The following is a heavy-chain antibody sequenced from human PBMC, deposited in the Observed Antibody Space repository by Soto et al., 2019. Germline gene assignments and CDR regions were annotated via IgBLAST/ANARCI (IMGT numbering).Heavy chain of an antibody. D-gene: IGHD6-6*01. CDR3: ARLEYSSSDYYYYGMDV. CDR2: IDPSDSYT. CDR1: GYSFTSYW. Sequence: GESLKISRKGSGYSFTSYWISWVRQMPGKGLEWMGRIDPSDSYTNYSPSFQGHVTIPADKSISTAYLQWSSLKASDTAMYYCARLEYSSSDYYYYGMDVWGQGTTVTVSS. J-gene: IGHJ6*02. V-gene: IGHV5-10-1*01.